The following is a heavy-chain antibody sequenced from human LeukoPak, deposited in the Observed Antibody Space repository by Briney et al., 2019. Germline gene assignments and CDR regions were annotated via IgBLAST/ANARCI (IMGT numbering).Heavy chain of an antibody. Sequence: GGSLRLSCASSGFTFSNYGMHWVRQAPGKGLEWVAFIQYDASNKYYSDSVKGRFTISRDNSKNTLYLQMNSLRPEDTAVYYCAKITDPQFDIWGQGTMVTVSS. D-gene: IGHD3-16*01. CDR3: AKITDPQFDI. J-gene: IGHJ3*02. CDR1: GFTFSNYG. CDR2: IQYDASNK. V-gene: IGHV3-30*02.